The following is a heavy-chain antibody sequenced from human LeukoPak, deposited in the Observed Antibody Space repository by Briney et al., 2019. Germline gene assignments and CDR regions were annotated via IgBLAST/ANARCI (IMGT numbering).Heavy chain of an antibody. D-gene: IGHD2-21*02. CDR3: ARGLGVVTAQSEQPKPRYFDL. V-gene: IGHV1-69*04. CDR1: GGTFSSYA. J-gene: IGHJ2*01. Sequence: SVKVSCKASGGTFSSYAISWVRQAPGQGLEWMGRIIPILGIANYAQKFQGRVTITADNSTSTAYMELSSLRSEDTAVYYCARGLGVVTAQSEQPKPRYFDLWGRGTQVTVSS. CDR2: IIPILGIA.